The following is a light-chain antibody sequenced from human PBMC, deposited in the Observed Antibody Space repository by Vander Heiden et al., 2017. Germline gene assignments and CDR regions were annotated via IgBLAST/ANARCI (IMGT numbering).Light chain of an antibody. CDR1: VLAKKY. J-gene: IGLJ3*02. CDR2: KDS. Sequence: SYALTQPSSLSVSPGQPPQIPCPGDVLAKKYARWFQQKPGQAPVLVIYKDSERPSGSPERFSGSSSGTTVTLTISGAQVEDEADYYCYSAADNNLRVFGGGTKLTVL. V-gene: IGLV3-27*01. CDR3: YSAADNNLRV.